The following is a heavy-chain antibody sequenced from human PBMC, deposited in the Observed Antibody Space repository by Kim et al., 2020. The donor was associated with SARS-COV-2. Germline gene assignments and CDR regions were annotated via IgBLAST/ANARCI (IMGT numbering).Heavy chain of an antibody. D-gene: IGHD2-2*02. V-gene: IGHV3-66*01. Sequence: YYADSVKGRFTISRDTSKNTLYLQMISLRAEDTAVYYCAGGKSYLYGMDVWGQGTTVTVSS. CDR3: AGGKSYLYGMDV. J-gene: IGHJ6*02.